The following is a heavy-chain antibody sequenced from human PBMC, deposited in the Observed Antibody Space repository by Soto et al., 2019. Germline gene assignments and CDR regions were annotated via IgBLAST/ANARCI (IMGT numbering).Heavy chain of an antibody. CDR3: ARDMITASYGMDV. CDR2: IKQDGSEK. CDR1: GFTFSSYW. Sequence: GGSLRLSCAASGFTFSSYWMSWVRQAPGKGLEWVANIKQDGSEKYYVDSVKGRFTISRDNAKNSLYLQMNSLRAEDTAVYYCARDMITASYGMDVWGQGTTVTVSS. D-gene: IGHD3-16*01. J-gene: IGHJ6*02. V-gene: IGHV3-7*03.